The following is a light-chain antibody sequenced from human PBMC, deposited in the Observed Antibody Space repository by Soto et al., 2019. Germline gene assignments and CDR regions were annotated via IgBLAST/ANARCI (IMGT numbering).Light chain of an antibody. V-gene: IGLV1-47*01. Sequence: QSVLTQPPSASGTPGQRVIISCSGSSSSIGTSYVYWYQQLPGTAPKLLIYKNNQRPSGVPDRFSGSKSGTSASLAISGLRSEDEADYHCASWDDSLSGYVFGTGTKVTVL. CDR1: SSSIGTSY. CDR2: KNN. CDR3: ASWDDSLSGYV. J-gene: IGLJ1*01.